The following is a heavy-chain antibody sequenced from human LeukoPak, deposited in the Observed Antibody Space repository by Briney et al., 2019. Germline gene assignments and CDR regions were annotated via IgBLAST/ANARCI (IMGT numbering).Heavy chain of an antibody. Sequence: SETLSLTCAVYGGSFSGYYWSWIRQPPGKGLEWIGEINHSGSTNYNPSLKSRVTISVDTSKNQFSLKPSSVTAADTAVYYCARGGERITIFGVVITPPDYWGQGTLVTVSS. V-gene: IGHV4-34*01. CDR2: INHSGST. CDR1: GGSFSGYY. CDR3: ARGGERITIFGVVITPPDY. J-gene: IGHJ4*02. D-gene: IGHD3-3*01.